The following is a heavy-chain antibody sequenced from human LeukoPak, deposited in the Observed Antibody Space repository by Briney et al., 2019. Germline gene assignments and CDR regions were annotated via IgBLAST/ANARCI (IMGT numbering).Heavy chain of an antibody. V-gene: IGHV4-4*02. CDR2: IYHSGST. J-gene: IGHJ4*02. CDR3: ARGISSEYSSSFKH. Sequence: SETLSLTCAVSGGSISSSNWWSWVRQPPGKGLEWIGEIYHSGSTNYNPSLKSRVTISVDTSKNQFSLKLSSVTAADTAVYYCARGISSEYSSSFKHWGQGTLVTVSS. D-gene: IGHD6-13*01. CDR1: GGSISSSNW.